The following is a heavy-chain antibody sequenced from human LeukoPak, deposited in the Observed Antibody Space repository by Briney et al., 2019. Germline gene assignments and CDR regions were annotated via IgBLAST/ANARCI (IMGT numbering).Heavy chain of an antibody. J-gene: IGHJ4*02. Sequence: PSAKVFCKASAGTFSSYAISWVRQAPGQGLVWMGRIIPILGRTNYEPKFQGRVTITAEKSTSTAYMELSSLRSEDTAVYYCARTVEYSYGYYFDDWGQGTLVTVSS. D-gene: IGHD5-18*01. CDR2: IIPILGRT. CDR1: AGTFSSYA. CDR3: ARTVEYSYGYYFDD. V-gene: IGHV1-69*04.